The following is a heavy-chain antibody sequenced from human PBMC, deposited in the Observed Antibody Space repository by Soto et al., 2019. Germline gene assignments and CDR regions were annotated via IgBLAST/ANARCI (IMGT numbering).Heavy chain of an antibody. V-gene: IGHV3-48*01. J-gene: IGHJ3*02. CDR1: GFTFSSYS. D-gene: IGHD3-16*02. CDR2: ISSSSSTI. Sequence: GGSLRLSCAASGFTFSSYSMNWVRQAPGKGLEWVSYISSSSSTIYYADSVKGRFTISRDNAKNSLYLQMNSLRAEDTAVYYCARDRGIMITFGGVIVLNAFDIWGQGTMVTVSS. CDR3: ARDRGIMITFGGVIVLNAFDI.